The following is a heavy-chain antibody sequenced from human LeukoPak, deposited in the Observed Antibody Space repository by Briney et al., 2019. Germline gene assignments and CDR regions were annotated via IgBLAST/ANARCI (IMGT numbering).Heavy chain of an antibody. CDR3: ARDRSRVVPAAIHRRYYMDV. D-gene: IGHD2-2*02. CDR1: GYIFTGCY. V-gene: IGHV1-2*02. J-gene: IGHJ6*03. Sequence: ASVSVSCTSSGYIFTGCYMHWVRQAPGQGLEWVGWINPISGGTNYAQKVQGRDNITRDTAISTAYMEQSRLRSDDTAVYYCARDRSRVVPAAIHRRYYMDVWGKGTTVTVSS. CDR2: INPISGGT.